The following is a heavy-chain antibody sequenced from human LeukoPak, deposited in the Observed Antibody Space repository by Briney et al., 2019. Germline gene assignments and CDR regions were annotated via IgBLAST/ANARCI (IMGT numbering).Heavy chain of an antibody. CDR2: IIPIFGTA. CDR3: ARAGQLRYYMDV. D-gene: IGHD5-18*01. J-gene: IGHJ6*03. Sequence: SVKVSCMASGGTFSSYAISWVRQAPGQGLEWMGGIIPIFGTANYAQKFQGRVTITTDESTSTAYMELSSLRSEDTAVYYCARAGQLRYYMDVWGKGTTVTVSS. CDR1: GGTFSSYA. V-gene: IGHV1-69*05.